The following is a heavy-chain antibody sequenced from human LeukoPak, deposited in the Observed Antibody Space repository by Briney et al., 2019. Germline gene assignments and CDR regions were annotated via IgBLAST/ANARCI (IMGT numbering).Heavy chain of an antibody. J-gene: IGHJ4*02. D-gene: IGHD6-6*01. Sequence: SETLTLTCTVSGGSISSSSYYWGWIRQPPGKGLEWIGSIYYSGSTYYNPSLKSRVTISVDTSKNQFSLKLSSVTAADTAVYYCARGPSIAATYYFDYWGQGTLVTVSS. CDR2: IYYSGST. CDR1: GGSISSSSYY. CDR3: ARGPSIAATYYFDY. V-gene: IGHV4-39*07.